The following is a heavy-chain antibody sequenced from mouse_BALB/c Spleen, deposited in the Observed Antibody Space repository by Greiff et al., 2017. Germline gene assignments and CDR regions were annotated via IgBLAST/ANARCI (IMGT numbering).Heavy chain of an antibody. CDR1: GYSFTSYY. Sequence: VQLQQSGPELMKPGASVKISCKASGYSFTSYYMHWVKQSHGKSLEWIGYIDPFNGGTSYNQKFKGKATLTVDKSSSTAYMHLSSLTSEDSAVSFCARDVDAMDYWGRGTSVTGSS. CDR3: ARDVDAMDY. J-gene: IGHJ4*01. V-gene: IGHV1S135*01. CDR2: IDPFNGGT.